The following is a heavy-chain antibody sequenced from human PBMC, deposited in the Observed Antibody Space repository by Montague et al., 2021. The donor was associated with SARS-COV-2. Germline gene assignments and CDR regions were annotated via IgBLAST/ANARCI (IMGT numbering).Heavy chain of an antibody. Sequence: SLRLSYAASGFTFSRYAIHWVRQAPGKGLEWVALISFDGRSQYYXXSVKVRFTISRDNSKSTLYLQMNSLRAADTAVYYCARDGKYYDTLIGYFSPRNYYYFYGMDVWGQGTTVTVSS. CDR3: ARDGKYYDTLIGYFSPRNYYYFYGMDV. CDR2: ISFDGRSQ. V-gene: IGHV3-30*04. CDR1: GFTFSRYA. D-gene: IGHD3-9*01. J-gene: IGHJ6*02.